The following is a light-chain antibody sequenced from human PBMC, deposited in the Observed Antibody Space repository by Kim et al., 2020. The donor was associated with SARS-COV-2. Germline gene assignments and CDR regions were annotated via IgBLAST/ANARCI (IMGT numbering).Light chain of an antibody. V-gene: IGLV8-61*01. J-gene: IGLJ3*02. CDR1: SGSVSTSDY. CDR2: STK. Sequence: GGTVPLTCGLSSGSVSTSDYPSWHQQTPGQAPRTLIYSTKIRSSGVPDRFSGSILGNKAALTIAGAQADDESDYYCVLYMGSGIWVFGGGTKLTVL. CDR3: VLYMGSGIWV.